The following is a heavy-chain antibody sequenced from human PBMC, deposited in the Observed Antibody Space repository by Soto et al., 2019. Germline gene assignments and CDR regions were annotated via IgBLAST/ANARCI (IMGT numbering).Heavy chain of an antibody. J-gene: IGHJ4*02. Sequence: QVQLVQSGAEVKKPGSSVKVSCKASGGTFSSYTISWVRQAPGQGLEWMGRIIPILGIANYAQKFQVRVTITADKSTSTAYMELSSLRSEDTAVYYCASGSGSYAGGDYWGQGTLVTVSS. CDR2: IIPILGIA. CDR1: GGTFSSYT. CDR3: ASGSGSYAGGDY. D-gene: IGHD1-26*01. V-gene: IGHV1-69*02.